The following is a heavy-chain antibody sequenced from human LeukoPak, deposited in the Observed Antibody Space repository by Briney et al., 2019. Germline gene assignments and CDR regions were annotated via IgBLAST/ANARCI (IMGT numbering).Heavy chain of an antibody. D-gene: IGHD6-13*01. CDR3: AKAENDIRTVAAANDP. CDR1: GFTFSSYA. J-gene: IGHJ5*02. V-gene: IGHV3-23*01. CDR2: ISGSGGTT. Sequence: LAGGSLRLSCAASGFTFSSYAMNWVRQAPGKRLEWVSAISGSGGTTYYADSVKGRFTISRDNSKNTLYLQMNSLRAEDTAVYYCAKAENDIRTVAAANDPWGQGTLVTVSS.